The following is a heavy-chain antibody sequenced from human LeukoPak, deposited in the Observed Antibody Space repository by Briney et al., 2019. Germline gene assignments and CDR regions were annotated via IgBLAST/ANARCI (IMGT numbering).Heavy chain of an antibody. CDR1: GYTLTGYY. J-gene: IGHJ3*02. CDR2: INPDSGGT. V-gene: IGHV1-2*02. Sequence: ASVKVSCKASGYTLTGYYMHCVRQAPGQGLEWMGWINPDSGGTNYAQKFQGRVTMTRDTSISTAYMELSRLTSDDTAVYYCARDPDDSAFDIWGQGTMVTVSS. CDR3: ARDPDDSAFDI. D-gene: IGHD3-3*01.